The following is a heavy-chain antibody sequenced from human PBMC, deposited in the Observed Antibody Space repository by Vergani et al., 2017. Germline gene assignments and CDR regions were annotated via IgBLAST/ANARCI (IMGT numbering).Heavy chain of an antibody. V-gene: IGHV3-30*03. CDR1: GFTFDDYG. CDR2: ISYDGTEK. D-gene: IGHD2-15*01. CDR3: ARGGKGIIMVVPSTHL. Sequence: VQLVESGGGVVRPGGSLRLSCAASGFTFDDYGMSWVRQAPGRGLEWVGVISYDGTEKKYADSVNGRFTISRDNSKKMMSLQMNSLRVEDTAVYYCARGGKGIIMVVPSTHLWGQGTQVSVS. J-gene: IGHJ4*02.